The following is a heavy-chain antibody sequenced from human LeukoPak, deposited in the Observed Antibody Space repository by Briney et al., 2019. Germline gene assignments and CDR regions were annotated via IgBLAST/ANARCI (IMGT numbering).Heavy chain of an antibody. CDR3: ARVRNTQAARYYFDD. D-gene: IGHD3-9*01. CDR1: GYSFNHYW. Sequence: GESLKISCMGSGYSFNHYWIGWVRQMPGKGLEWMGIIYPGDSDTRYSPSFEGQVTISADKSSSTAYLQWSSLKASDTAMYYCARVRNTQAARYYFDDWGQGTLVTVSS. J-gene: IGHJ4*02. CDR2: IYPGDSDT. V-gene: IGHV5-51*01.